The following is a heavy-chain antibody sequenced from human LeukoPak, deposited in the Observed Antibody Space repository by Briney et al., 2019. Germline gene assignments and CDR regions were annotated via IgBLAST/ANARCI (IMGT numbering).Heavy chain of an antibody. CDR3: ARDTAGEGLDV. CDR1: GDSVSSYY. J-gene: IGHJ6*04. Sequence: PSETLSLTCTVSGDSVSSYYWTWIRQPPGKGLEWTGYIYYSGSTNYNPSLKSRVTISIDTSKNQFSLKLSSVTAADTAVYYCARDTAGEGLDVWGKGTTVTVSS. V-gene: IGHV4-59*02. CDR2: IYYSGST. D-gene: IGHD3-16*01.